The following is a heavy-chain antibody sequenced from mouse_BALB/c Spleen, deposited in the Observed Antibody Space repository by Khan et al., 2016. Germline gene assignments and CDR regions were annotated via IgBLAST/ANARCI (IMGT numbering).Heavy chain of an antibody. Sequence: QVQLKESGAELVRPGSSVKISCKASGYAFSGYWMNWVKQRPGQGLEWIGQIYPGDGDTNYKGKFKGKASLHADTSSSKAYMQISSLTSEDSAVYFCARGTPFASWGQGTLVTVSA. CDR3: ARGTPFAS. CDR2: IYPGDGDT. J-gene: IGHJ3*01. CDR1: GYAFSGYW. D-gene: IGHD2-14*01. V-gene: IGHV1-80*01.